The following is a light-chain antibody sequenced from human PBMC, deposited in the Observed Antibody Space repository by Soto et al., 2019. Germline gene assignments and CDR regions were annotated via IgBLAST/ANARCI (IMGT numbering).Light chain of an antibody. CDR2: AAS. Sequence: EVVLTQSPGTVSLSPGERATLSCRASQSVTSNYLAWYQQKPGQAPRLLIYAASSRATGIPDRFSGSGSGTDFTLSISRLEPEDFAVYYCQQYESSVRWTFGQGTKVESK. CDR3: QQYESSVRWT. V-gene: IGKV3-20*01. CDR1: QSVTSNY. J-gene: IGKJ1*01.